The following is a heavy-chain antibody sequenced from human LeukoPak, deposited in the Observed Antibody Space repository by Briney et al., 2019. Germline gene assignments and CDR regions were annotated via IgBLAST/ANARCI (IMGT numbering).Heavy chain of an antibody. Sequence: GGSLRLSCAASGFTFSSYWMSWVRQAPGKGLEWVANIKQDGSEKYYVDSVKGRFTISRDNAKNSLYLQMNSLRAEDTAVYYCARERVTTVTEYYYYYYMDVWGKGTTVTVSS. CDR2: IKQDGSEK. CDR3: ARERVTTVTEYYYYYYMDV. V-gene: IGHV3-7*01. CDR1: GFTFSSYW. J-gene: IGHJ6*03. D-gene: IGHD4-17*01.